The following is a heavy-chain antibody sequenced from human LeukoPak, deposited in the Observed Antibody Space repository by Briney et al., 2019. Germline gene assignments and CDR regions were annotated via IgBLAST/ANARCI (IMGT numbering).Heavy chain of an antibody. D-gene: IGHD3-3*01. Sequence: SETLSLTCTVSGGSISSYYWSWIRQPPGKGLEWIGYIYYSGSTNYNPSLKSRVTISVDTSRNQFSLKLSSVTAADTAVYYCARDQVQGSALGVGYWGQGIMVTVSS. CDR2: IYYSGST. J-gene: IGHJ4*02. CDR1: GGSISSYY. V-gene: IGHV4-59*12. CDR3: ARDQVQGSALGVGY.